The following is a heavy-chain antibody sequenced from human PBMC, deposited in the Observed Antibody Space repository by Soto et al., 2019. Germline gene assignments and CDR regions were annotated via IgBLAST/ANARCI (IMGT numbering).Heavy chain of an antibody. Sequence: GGSLRLSCAASGFTFSSYAMSWVRQAPGKGLEWVSAISGSGGSTYYADSVKGRFTISRDNSKNTLYLQMNSLRAEDTAGYYCAKARGFVVVVAATPGFHYWGQGTLVTVSS. D-gene: IGHD2-15*01. J-gene: IGHJ4*02. V-gene: IGHV3-23*01. CDR1: GFTFSSYA. CDR2: ISGSGGST. CDR3: AKARGFVVVVAATPGFHY.